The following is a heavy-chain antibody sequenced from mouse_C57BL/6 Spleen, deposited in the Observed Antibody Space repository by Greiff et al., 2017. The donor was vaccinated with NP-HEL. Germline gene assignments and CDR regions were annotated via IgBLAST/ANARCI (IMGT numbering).Heavy chain of an antibody. J-gene: IGHJ3*01. Sequence: VQLQQSGAELAKPGASVKLSCKASGYTFTSYWMHWVKQRPGQGLEWIGYINPSSGYTKYNQKFKDKATLTADKSSSTAYMQLSSLTYEDSAVYYCASNYGGSAAWFAYWGQGTLVTVSA. CDR1: GYTFTSYW. CDR2: INPSSGYT. CDR3: ASNYGGSAAWFAY. D-gene: IGHD1-1*01. V-gene: IGHV1-7*01.